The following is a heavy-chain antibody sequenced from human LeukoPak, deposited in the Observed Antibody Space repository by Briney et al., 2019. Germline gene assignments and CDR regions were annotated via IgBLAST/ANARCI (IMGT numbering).Heavy chain of an antibody. CDR2: INPSGCST. J-gene: IGHJ5*02. D-gene: IGHD1-26*01. CDR1: GYTFTSYY. Sequence: GASVKVSCKASGYTFTSYYMHWVRQAPGQGLEWMGIINPSGCSTSYAQKFQGRVTMTRDTSTSTVYMELSSLRSEDTAVYYCARDSGVGAKVVVSWFDPWGQGTLVTVSS. CDR3: ARDSGVGAKVVVSWFDP. V-gene: IGHV1-46*01.